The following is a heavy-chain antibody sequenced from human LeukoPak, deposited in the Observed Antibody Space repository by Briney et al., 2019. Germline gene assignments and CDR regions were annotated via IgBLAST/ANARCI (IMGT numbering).Heavy chain of an antibody. J-gene: IGHJ5*02. V-gene: IGHV3-33*06. Sequence: GGSLRLSCAASGFTFSSYGMHWVRQAPGKGLEWVAVIWYDGSNKYYADSVKGRFTISGDNSKNTLYLQMNSLRAEDTAVYYCAKGSSDYDFWSGYYDRAGWFDPWGQGTLVTVSS. CDR1: GFTFSSYG. D-gene: IGHD3-3*01. CDR3: AKGSSDYDFWSGYYDRAGWFDP. CDR2: IWYDGSNK.